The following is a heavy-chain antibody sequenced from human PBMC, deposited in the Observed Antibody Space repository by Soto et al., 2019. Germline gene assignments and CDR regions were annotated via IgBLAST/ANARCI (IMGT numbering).Heavy chain of an antibody. D-gene: IGHD2-15*01. CDR2: IYYSGST. Sequence: QVQLQESGPGPVKPSQTLSLTCTVSGGSISSGGYYWSWIRQHPGKGLEWIGYIYYSGSTYYNPSLKSPVTRSVDTSKNPFSLKLSSVTAADTAVYYCARAGVGEVVVAATGYTHYYYYGMDVWGQGTTVTVSS. J-gene: IGHJ6*02. V-gene: IGHV4-31*01. CDR3: ARAGVGEVVVAATGYTHYYYYGMDV. CDR1: GGSISSGGYY.